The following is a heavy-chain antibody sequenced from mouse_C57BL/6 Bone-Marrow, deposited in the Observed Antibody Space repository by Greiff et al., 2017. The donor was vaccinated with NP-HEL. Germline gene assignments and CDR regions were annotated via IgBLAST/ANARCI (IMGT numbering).Heavy chain of an antibody. Sequence: QVQLQQSGPELVKPGASVKISCKASGYAFSSSWMNWVKQRPGKGLEWIGRIYPGDGDTNYNGKFKGKATLTADKSSSTAYMQLSSLTSEDSAVYFCATYGSSYWYFDVWGTGTTVTVSS. V-gene: IGHV1-82*01. CDR1: GYAFSSSW. CDR3: ATYGSSYWYFDV. D-gene: IGHD1-1*01. J-gene: IGHJ1*03. CDR2: IYPGDGDT.